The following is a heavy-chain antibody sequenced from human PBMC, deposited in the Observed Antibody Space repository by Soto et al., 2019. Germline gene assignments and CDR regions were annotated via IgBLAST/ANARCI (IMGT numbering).Heavy chain of an antibody. D-gene: IGHD3-10*01. CDR3: ARRFYGSGSYLNWFDP. V-gene: IGHV4-34*01. J-gene: IGHJ5*02. CDR2: INHSGST. Sequence: PSETLSLTCAVYGGSFSGYYWSWIRQPPGKGLEWIGEINHSGSTNYNPSLKSRVTISVDTSKNQFSLKLSSVTAADTAVYYCARRFYGSGSYLNWFDPWGQGTRVTVSS. CDR1: GGSFSGYY.